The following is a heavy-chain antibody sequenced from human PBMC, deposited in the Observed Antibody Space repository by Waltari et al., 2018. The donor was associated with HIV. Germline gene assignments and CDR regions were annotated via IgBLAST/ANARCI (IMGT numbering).Heavy chain of an antibody. J-gene: IGHJ6*02. CDR3: ATTRQWLVHSGLDV. D-gene: IGHD6-19*01. Sequence: QVQLVTSGAEVKKPGASVQVACKVSGYILTELTIHWVRQAPGEGLEWMGGFDPEDHETIYAQKFQGRVTMTEDTSTDTTYMELSSLRSEDTAVYYCATTRQWLVHSGLDVWGQGTTVTVSS. CDR1: GYILTELT. V-gene: IGHV1-24*01. CDR2: FDPEDHET.